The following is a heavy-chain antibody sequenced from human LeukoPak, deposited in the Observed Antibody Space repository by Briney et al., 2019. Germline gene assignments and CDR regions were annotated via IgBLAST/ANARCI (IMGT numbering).Heavy chain of an antibody. V-gene: IGHV1-69*01. J-gene: IGHJ3*02. D-gene: IGHD6-13*01. CDR3: ARKVNEGIAAAGGAFDI. Sequence: SVKVSCKASGGTFSSYAISWVRQAPGQGLEWMGGIIPIFGTANYAQKFQGRVTIAADESTSTAYMELSSLRSEDTAVYYCARKVNEGIAAAGGAFDIWGQGTMVTVSS. CDR2: IIPIFGTA. CDR1: GGTFSSYA.